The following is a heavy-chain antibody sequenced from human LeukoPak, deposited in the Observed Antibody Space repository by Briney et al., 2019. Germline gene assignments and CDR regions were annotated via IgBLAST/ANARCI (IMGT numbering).Heavy chain of an antibody. CDR2: IYYSGST. CDR3: ASKSINCSGGSCYSDY. CDR1: CGSISSSRYY. Sequence: SETLSLTCTVSCGSISSSRYYWSWIRQPPGRGLEWIGSIYYSGSTYYNPSLKSRVTISVDTSKNQFSLKLSSVTAADTAVYYCASKSINCSGGSCYSDYWGQGTLVTVSS. J-gene: IGHJ4*02. V-gene: IGHV4-39*01. D-gene: IGHD2-15*01.